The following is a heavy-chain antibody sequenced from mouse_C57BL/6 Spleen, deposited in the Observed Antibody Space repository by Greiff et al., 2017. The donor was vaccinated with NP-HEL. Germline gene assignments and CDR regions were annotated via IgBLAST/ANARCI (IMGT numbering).Heavy chain of an antibody. Sequence: QVQLKESGPELVKPGASVKISCKASGYSFTSYYIHWVKQRPGQGLEWIGWIYPGSGNTKYNEKFKGKATLTADTSSSTAYMQLSSLTSEDSAVYYCAKAGTGAWFAYWGQGTLVTVSA. D-gene: IGHD4-1*01. V-gene: IGHV1-66*01. CDR2: IYPGSGNT. CDR1: GYSFTSYY. J-gene: IGHJ3*01. CDR3: AKAGTGAWFAY.